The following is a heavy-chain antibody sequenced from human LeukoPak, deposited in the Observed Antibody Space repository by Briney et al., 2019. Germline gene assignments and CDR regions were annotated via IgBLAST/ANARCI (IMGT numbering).Heavy chain of an antibody. D-gene: IGHD3-9*01. Sequence: PGGSLRLSCAASGSTFSNYAMSWVRQAPGKGLEWVSAISGSGGSTYYADSVKGRFTISRDNSKNTLYLQMNSLRAEDTAVYYCAKHGDDILTGYTHWGQGTLVTVSS. CDR1: GSTFSNYA. CDR2: ISGSGGST. CDR3: AKHGDDILTGYTH. J-gene: IGHJ4*02. V-gene: IGHV3-23*01.